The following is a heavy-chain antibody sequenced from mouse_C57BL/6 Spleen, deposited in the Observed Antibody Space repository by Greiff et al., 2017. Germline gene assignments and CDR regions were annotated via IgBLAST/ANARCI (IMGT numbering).Heavy chain of an antibody. D-gene: IGHD1-1*01. Sequence: EVQVVESGGGLVQPGGSLKLSCAASGFTFSDYYMYWVRQTPEKRLEWVAYISNGGGSTYYPDTVKGRFTISRDNAKNTLYLQMSRLKSEDTAMYYCARRHYYGSSWYFDVWGTGTTVTVSS. CDR3: ARRHYYGSSWYFDV. CDR2: ISNGGGST. J-gene: IGHJ1*03. V-gene: IGHV5-12*01. CDR1: GFTFSDYY.